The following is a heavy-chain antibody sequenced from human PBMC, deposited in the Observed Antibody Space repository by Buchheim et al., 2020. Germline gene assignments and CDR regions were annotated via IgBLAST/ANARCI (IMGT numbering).Heavy chain of an antibody. CDR3: ATSSWYLRDYYYYYYGMDV. CDR1: GYTFTSYD. J-gene: IGHJ6*02. Sequence: QVQLVQSGAEVKKPGASVKVSCKASGYTFTSYDINWVRQATGQGLEWMGWMNPNSGNTGYAQKFQGRVTMTRNTSLSTAYMELSSLRSEDTAVYYCATSSWYLRDYYYYYYGMDVWGQGTT. V-gene: IGHV1-8*01. D-gene: IGHD6-13*01. CDR2: MNPNSGNT.